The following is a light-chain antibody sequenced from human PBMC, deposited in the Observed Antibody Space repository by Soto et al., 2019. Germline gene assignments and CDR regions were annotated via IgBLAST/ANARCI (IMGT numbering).Light chain of an antibody. V-gene: IGKV3-20*01. CDR3: QQYGSYPLT. Sequence: EIVLTQSPGTLSLSPGKRATLSCRASQSISSSYLAWYQQRPGQAPRLLIYGASSRATGIPDRFSGSGSGTEFTLTISRLEPEDLAVYYCQQYGSYPLTFGGGTKVDIK. J-gene: IGKJ4*01. CDR2: GAS. CDR1: QSISSSY.